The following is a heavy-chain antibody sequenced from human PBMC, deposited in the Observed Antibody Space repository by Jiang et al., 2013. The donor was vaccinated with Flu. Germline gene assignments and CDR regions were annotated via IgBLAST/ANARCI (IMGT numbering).Heavy chain of an antibody. D-gene: IGHD1-1*01. CDR3: ARDRGTGTNYIALFDY. CDR1: GFTFSSYS. CDR2: ISSSSGTI. V-gene: IGHV3-48*02. J-gene: IGHJ4*02. Sequence: VQLLESGGGLVQPGGSLRLSCAASGFTFSSYSMNWVRQAPGKGLEWVSYISSSSGTIYYADSVKGRFTISRDNAKNSLYLQMNSLRDEDTAVYYCARDRGTGTNYIALFDYWARESWSPSPQ.